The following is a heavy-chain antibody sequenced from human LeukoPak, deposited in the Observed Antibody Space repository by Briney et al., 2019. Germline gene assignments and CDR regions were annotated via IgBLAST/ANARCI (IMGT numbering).Heavy chain of an antibody. J-gene: IGHJ4*02. CDR3: ASQITMVRESPDY. CDR2: ISGSGGST. CDR1: GFTFSSYA. D-gene: IGHD3-10*01. Sequence: GGSLRLSCAASGFTFSSYAMSWVRQAPGKGLEWVSAISGSGGSTYYADSVKGRFTISRDNSKNSLYLQMNSLRAEDTAVYYCASQITMVRESPDYWGQGTLVTVSS. V-gene: IGHV3-23*01.